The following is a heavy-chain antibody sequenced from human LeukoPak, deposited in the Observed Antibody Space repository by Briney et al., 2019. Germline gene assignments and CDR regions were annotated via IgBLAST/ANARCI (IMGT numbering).Heavy chain of an antibody. CDR3: ARGVDYNDSSGSQH. J-gene: IGHJ1*01. D-gene: IGHD3-22*01. V-gene: IGHV4-59*01. CDR1: GGSISSYY. CDR2: MYYSGGT. Sequence: PSETLPLTCTVPGGSISSYYWSWIRQPPGKGLEWIGYMYYSGGTNYNPSLHSRVTISLHMSKTQFSLKLRSVTAADTAVYYRARGVDYNDSSGSQHWGQGTLVTVSS.